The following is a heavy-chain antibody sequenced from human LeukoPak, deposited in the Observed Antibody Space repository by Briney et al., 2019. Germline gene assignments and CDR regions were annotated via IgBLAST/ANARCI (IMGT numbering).Heavy chain of an antibody. D-gene: IGHD6-19*01. V-gene: IGHV3-49*04. Sequence: GSLSLSCTSCGFTLGDYAMSWVRQAAGKGREWVGFIRSMAYGWTTEYAASVKDRFNISRDDSKSIAYLQMNSLKTEDTAVYYCTRGGRAVAGHYYYYYMDVWGKGTTVTVSS. CDR3: TRGGRAVAGHYYYYYMDV. CDR2: IRSMAYGWTT. CDR1: GFTLGDYA. J-gene: IGHJ6*03.